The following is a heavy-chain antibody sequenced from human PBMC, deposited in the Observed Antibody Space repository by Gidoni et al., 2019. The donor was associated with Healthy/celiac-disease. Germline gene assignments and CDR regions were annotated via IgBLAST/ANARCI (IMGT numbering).Heavy chain of an antibody. J-gene: IGHJ4*02. D-gene: IGHD2-2*01. V-gene: IGHV3-9*01. CDR3: AKGDCSSTSCSFDY. Sequence: EVQLVESGGGLVQPGRSLRLSCAASGFPFDDYAMHWVRQAPGKGLEWVSGISWNSGSIGYADSVKGRFTISRDNAKNSLYLQMNSLRAEDTALYYCAKGDCSSTSCSFDYWGQGTLVTVSS. CDR1: GFPFDDYA. CDR2: ISWNSGSI.